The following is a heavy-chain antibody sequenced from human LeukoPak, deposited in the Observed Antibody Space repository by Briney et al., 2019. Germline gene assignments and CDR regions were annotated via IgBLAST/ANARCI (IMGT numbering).Heavy chain of an antibody. D-gene: IGHD5-18*01. Sequence: PSETLSLTCTVSGGSISSYYWGWIRQPPGKGLEWVGYIYYSGSTNYNPSLKSRVTISVDTSKNQFSLKLSSVTAADTAVYYCARDIDKTAMLFKGFDTWGQGTLVTVSS. J-gene: IGHJ5*02. V-gene: IGHV4-59*12. CDR3: ARDIDKTAMLFKGFDT. CDR1: GGSISSYY. CDR2: IYYSGST.